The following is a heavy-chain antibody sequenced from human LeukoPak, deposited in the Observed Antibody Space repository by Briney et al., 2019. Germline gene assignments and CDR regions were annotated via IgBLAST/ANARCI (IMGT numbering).Heavy chain of an antibody. CDR2: IWYDGSNK. CDR1: GFTLSSYG. D-gene: IGHD3-22*01. CDR3: ARELYYYDSSGYYW. J-gene: IGHJ4*02. V-gene: IGHV3-33*08. Sequence: GRSLRLSCAASGFTLSSYGMHWVRQAPGKGLEGVAVIWYDGSNKYYADSVKGRFTISRDNSKNTLYLQMNSLRAEDTAVYYCARELYYYDSSGYYWWGQGTLVTVSS.